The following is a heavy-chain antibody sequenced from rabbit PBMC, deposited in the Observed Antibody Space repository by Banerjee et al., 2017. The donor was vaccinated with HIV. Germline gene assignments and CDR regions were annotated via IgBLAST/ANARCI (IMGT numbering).Heavy chain of an antibody. CDR1: GLDLSSSYW. CDR3: ARDGAGYAGYGYARL. CDR2: IYTGDGPT. Sequence: QEQLEESGGDLVKPEGSLTLTCKASGLDLSSSYWICWVRQAPGKGPEWIACIYTGDGPTYYASWVNGRFTISSTSSTTVTLQMTSLTAADTATYFCARDGAGYAGYGYARLWGPGTLVTVS. D-gene: IGHD6-1*01. J-gene: IGHJ4*01. V-gene: IGHV1S45*01.